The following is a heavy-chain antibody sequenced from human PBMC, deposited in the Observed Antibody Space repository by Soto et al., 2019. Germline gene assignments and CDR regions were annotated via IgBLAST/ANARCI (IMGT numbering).Heavy chain of an antibody. V-gene: IGHV4-34*01. CDR3: ARGGYGPGSYYRRSYYYYYGMDV. Sequence: PSETLSLTCAVYGGSFSGYYWSWIRQPPGKGLEWIGEINHSGSTNYNPSLKSRVTISVDTSKNQFSLKLSSVTAADTAVYYCARGGYGPGSYYRRSYYYYYGMDVWGQGTTVTVSS. J-gene: IGHJ6*02. CDR2: INHSGST. CDR1: GGSFSGYY. D-gene: IGHD3-10*01.